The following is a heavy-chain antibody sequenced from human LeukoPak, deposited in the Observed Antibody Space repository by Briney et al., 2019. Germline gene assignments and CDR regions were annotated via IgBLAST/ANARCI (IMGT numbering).Heavy chain of an antibody. J-gene: IGHJ4*02. CDR1: GGSFSGYY. CDR3: ARGKLRITIFGVVTPLDY. D-gene: IGHD3-3*01. CDR2: INHSGST. V-gene: IGHV4-34*01. Sequence: SETLSLTCAVYGGSFSGYYWSWLRQPPGKGLEWIGEINHSGSTNYNPSLKSRVTISVDTSKNQFSLKLSSVTAADTAVYYCARGKLRITIFGVVTPLDYWGQGTLVTVSS.